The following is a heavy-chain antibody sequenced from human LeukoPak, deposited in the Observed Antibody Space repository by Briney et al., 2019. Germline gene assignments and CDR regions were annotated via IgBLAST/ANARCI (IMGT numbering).Heavy chain of an antibody. Sequence: PGGSLRLSCAASGFTFSSYGMHWVRQAPGKGLEWVAFIRYDGSNKYYADSVKGRFTISRDNSKNTLYLQMNSLRAEDTAVYYCAKGVFVGATTGFDYWGRGTLVTVSS. J-gene: IGHJ4*02. CDR1: GFTFSSYG. CDR3: AKGVFVGATTGFDY. V-gene: IGHV3-30*02. D-gene: IGHD1-26*01. CDR2: IRYDGSNK.